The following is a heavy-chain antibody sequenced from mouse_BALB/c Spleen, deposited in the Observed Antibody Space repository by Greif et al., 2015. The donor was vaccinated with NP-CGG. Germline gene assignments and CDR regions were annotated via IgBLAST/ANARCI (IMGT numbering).Heavy chain of an antibody. CDR1: GYTFTSYW. V-gene: IGHV1S127*01. CDR3: ASNGSSYRYWYFDV. J-gene: IGHJ1*01. CDR2: IDPSNSET. Sequence: QVRLQQSGPELVWPGASVKMSCKASGYTFTSYWMHWVKQRPGQGLEWIGMIDPSNSETRLNQKFKDKATLNVDKSSNTAYMQLSSLTSEDSAVYYYASNGSSYRYWYFDVWGAGTTVTVSS. D-gene: IGHD1-1*01.